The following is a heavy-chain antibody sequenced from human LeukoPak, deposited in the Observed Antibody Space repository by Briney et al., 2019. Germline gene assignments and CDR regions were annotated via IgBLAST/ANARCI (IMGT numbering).Heavy chain of an antibody. J-gene: IGHJ1*01. D-gene: IGHD2-15*01. CDR1: GVSINNYY. CDR2: IYYTGST. CDR3: ARDMGLVAASEYFQQ. Sequence: SETLSLTCAVSGVSINNYYWSWIRQPPGMGLEWIRNIYYTGSTTHNPSLKSRVTISVDTSKNQFSLSLSSVTAADTAVYYCARDMGLVAASEYFQQWGQGTLVTVSS. V-gene: IGHV4-59*01.